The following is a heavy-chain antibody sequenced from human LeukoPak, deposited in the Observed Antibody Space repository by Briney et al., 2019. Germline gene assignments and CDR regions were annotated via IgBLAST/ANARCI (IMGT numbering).Heavy chain of an antibody. V-gene: IGHV3-30*03. CDR2: VSKDTVSK. Sequence: PGGALRLSCAASGFNLTHDAIDWVRQAPGKGLEWVAVVSKDTVSKLYRDSVKGRFTVSTDSSKNTVYLQMTGLRSEDTAVYYCAGDRWRGAPDYFDCWGQGTLVTVSS. CDR3: AGDRWRGAPDYFDC. D-gene: IGHD1-26*01. CDR1: GFNLTHDA. J-gene: IGHJ4*02.